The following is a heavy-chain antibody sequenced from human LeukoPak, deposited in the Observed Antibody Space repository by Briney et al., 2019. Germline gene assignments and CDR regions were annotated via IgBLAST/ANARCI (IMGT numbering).Heavy chain of an antibody. CDR3: ARSAADSSGWPYYFDY. Sequence: GGSLRLSCAASGFTFSSYAMSWVRQAPGKGLEWVSAISGSGGSTYYADSVKGRFTISRDNSKNTLYLQMNSLRAEDTAVYYCARSAADSSGWPYYFDYWGQGTLVTVSS. D-gene: IGHD6-19*01. CDR1: GFTFSSYA. CDR2: ISGSGGST. J-gene: IGHJ4*02. V-gene: IGHV3-23*01.